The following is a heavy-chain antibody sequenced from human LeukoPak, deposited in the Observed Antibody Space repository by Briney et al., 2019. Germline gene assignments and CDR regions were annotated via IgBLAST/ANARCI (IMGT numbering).Heavy chain of an antibody. CDR3: AHRVRSMYYFDY. CDR2: IYWDDDK. V-gene: IGHV2-5*02. J-gene: IGHJ4*02. D-gene: IGHD4-17*01. CDR1: GFSLSTSGVG. Sequence: SGPTLVKPTQTLTLTCTFSGFSLSTSGVGVGWIRQPPGKALEWLALIYWDDDKRYSPSLKSRLTITKDTSKNQVVLTMTNMDPVDTATYFCAHRVRSMYYFDYWGQGTLVTVSS.